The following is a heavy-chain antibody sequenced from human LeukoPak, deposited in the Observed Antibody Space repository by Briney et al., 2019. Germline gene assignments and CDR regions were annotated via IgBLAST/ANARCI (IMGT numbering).Heavy chain of an antibody. CDR1: GGTFSSYA. Sequence: SVKVSCKASGGTFSSYAISWVRQAPGQGLEWMGRIIPIFGTANYAQKFQGRVTMTTDTSTSTAYMELRSLRSDDTAVYYCARDGGSSWSWXXDYWGQGTLVTVSS. CDR3: ARDGGSSWSWXXDY. CDR2: IIPIFGTA. V-gene: IGHV1-69*05. D-gene: IGHD6-13*01. J-gene: IGHJ4*02.